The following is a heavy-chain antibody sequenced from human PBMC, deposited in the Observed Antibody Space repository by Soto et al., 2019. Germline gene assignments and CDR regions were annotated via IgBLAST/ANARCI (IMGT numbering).Heavy chain of an antibody. CDR3: ARSLMNTAMVTFYYFDY. D-gene: IGHD5-18*01. CDR2: INAANGNT. CDR1: GYTFTTYA. Sequence: ASVKVSCKASGYTFTTYAMHWVRQAPGQRLEWMGWINAANGNTKYSQKFQGRVTITRDTSASTAYMELSSLRSEDTAVFFCARSLMNTAMVTFYYFDYWGQGTLVTVSS. J-gene: IGHJ4*02. V-gene: IGHV1-3*01.